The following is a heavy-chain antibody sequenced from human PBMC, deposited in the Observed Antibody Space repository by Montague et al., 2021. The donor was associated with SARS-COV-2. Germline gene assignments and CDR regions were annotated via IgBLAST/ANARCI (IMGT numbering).Heavy chain of an antibody. V-gene: IGHV4-28*01. D-gene: IGHD5-24*01. CDR2: IYHTGST. Sequence: SETLSLTCAVSGHSISSSDWWVWIRQAPGRGLEWIGYIYHTGSTYYNPSLKSRVTMSVDKSNNLFSLELSSVTAVDTAVYYCAKSADHNYFLDPWGPGTPVTVSS. J-gene: IGHJ5*02. CDR1: GHSISSSDW. CDR3: AKSADHNYFLDP.